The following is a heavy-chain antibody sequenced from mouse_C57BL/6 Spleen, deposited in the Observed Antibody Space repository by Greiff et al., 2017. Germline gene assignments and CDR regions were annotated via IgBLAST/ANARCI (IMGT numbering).Heavy chain of an antibody. Sequence: VQLQQSGAELVRPGASVTLSCKASGYTFTDYEMHWVKQTPVHGLEWIGAIDPETGGTAYNQKFKGKAILTADKSSSTAYMELRSLTSEDSAVYYCTRSDSSGYVRFAYWGQGTLVTVSA. CDR1: GYTFTDYE. CDR3: TRSDSSGYVRFAY. J-gene: IGHJ3*01. V-gene: IGHV1-15*01. CDR2: IDPETGGT. D-gene: IGHD3-2*02.